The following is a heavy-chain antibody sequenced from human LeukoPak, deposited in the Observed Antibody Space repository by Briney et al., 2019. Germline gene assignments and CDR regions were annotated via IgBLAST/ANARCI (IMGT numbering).Heavy chain of an antibody. J-gene: IGHJ5*02. D-gene: IGHD6-19*01. CDR2: IYTSGST. V-gene: IGHV4-61*02. CDR1: GGSISSGSYY. CDR3: ARESSGWFNWFDP. Sequence: SETLSLTCTVSGGSISSGSYYWSWIRQPAGKGLEWIGRIYTSGSTNYNPSLKSRVTISVDTSKNQFSLKLSSVTAADTAVYYCARESSGWFNWFDPWGQGTLATVSS.